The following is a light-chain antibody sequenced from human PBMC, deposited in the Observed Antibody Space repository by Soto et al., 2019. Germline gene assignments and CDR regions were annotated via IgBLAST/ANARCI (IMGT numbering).Light chain of an antibody. Sequence: EIVMTQSPATLSVSPGERVTLSCRASQSVRSNLAWYQQKPGQVPRVLIYGASTRAIGFQDRLSDSESGTEFTLTISSLQSEDFALYYCQHYNNLWGFGGGTKVEIK. CDR1: QSVRSN. J-gene: IGKJ4*01. V-gene: IGKV3-15*01. CDR3: QHYNNLWG. CDR2: GAS.